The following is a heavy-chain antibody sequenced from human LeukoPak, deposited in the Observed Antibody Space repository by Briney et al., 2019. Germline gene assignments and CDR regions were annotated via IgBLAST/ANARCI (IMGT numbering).Heavy chain of an antibody. J-gene: IGHJ6*03. CDR3: ARDCINMVDTAMVSVYYYMDV. CDR1: GYTFTGYY. Sequence: GASVKVSCKASGYTFTGYYMHWVRQAPGQGLEWMGWINPNTGDTNYAQKFQGRVTMTRDTSSSTAYMELSRLRSDDTAVYYCARDCINMVDTAMVSVYYYMDVWGKGTTVTVSS. V-gene: IGHV1-2*02. CDR2: INPNTGDT. D-gene: IGHD5-18*01.